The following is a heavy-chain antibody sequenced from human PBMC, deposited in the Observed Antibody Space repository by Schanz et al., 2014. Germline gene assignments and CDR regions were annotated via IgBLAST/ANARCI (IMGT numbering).Heavy chain of an antibody. D-gene: IGHD3-10*01. V-gene: IGHV4-39*07. J-gene: IGHJ3*02. CDR3: SRVVLGGDAFDI. CDR2: IYNSGKT. CDR1: GDSISSTSYY. Sequence: QLQMQESGPGLVKPSETLSLTCSVSGDSISSTSYYWGWIRQPPGKGLEWIGSIYNSGKTNYNPSLESRVSMSVDTSKKQLSLKLRSVSAADTAVYYCSRVVLGGDAFDIWGQGTMVTVSS.